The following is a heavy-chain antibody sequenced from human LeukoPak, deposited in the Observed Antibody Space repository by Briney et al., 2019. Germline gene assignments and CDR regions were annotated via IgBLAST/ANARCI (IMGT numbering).Heavy chain of an antibody. D-gene: IGHD5-18*01. V-gene: IGHV4-59*08. CDR2: IYYSGST. CDR3: ARHERQYRAFDY. J-gene: IGHJ4*02. CDR1: GGSISSYY. Sequence: SETLSLTCTVSGGSISSYYWSWIRQPPGKGLEWIGYIYYSGSTNYNPSLKSRVTISVDTSKNQFSLKLSSVTAADTAVYYCARHERQYRAFDYWGQGTLVTVSS.